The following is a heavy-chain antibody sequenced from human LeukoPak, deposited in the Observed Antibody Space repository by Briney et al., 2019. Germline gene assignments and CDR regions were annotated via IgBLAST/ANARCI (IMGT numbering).Heavy chain of an antibody. D-gene: IGHD5-18*01. CDR2: IYSGGST. Sequence: GGSLRLSCAASGFTVSSNYMSWVRQAPGKGLEWVSVIYSGGSTYYADSVKGRFTISRDNSKSTLYLQMNSLRAEDTAVYYCARDGGYSYGYDYWGQGTLVTVSS. CDR1: GFTVSSNY. J-gene: IGHJ4*02. V-gene: IGHV3-66*01. CDR3: ARDGGYSYGYDY.